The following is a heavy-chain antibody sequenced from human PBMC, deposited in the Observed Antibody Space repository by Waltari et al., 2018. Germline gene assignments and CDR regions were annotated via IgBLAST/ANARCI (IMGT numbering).Heavy chain of an antibody. CDR1: GDSMSNNW. CDR2: VLGSGRT. J-gene: IGHJ4*02. CDR3: ARDRGRGLYLDT. D-gene: IGHD2-15*01. Sequence: QLQLQESGPGLVKPSGTLSPICAVSGDSMSNNWWSWVRQSPGKGLEWIGQVLGSGRTNYNPSFASRVTISRDTSTYQFALKMTSATAADTALYYCARDRGRGLYLDTWGQGTLVTVSP. V-gene: IGHV4-4*02.